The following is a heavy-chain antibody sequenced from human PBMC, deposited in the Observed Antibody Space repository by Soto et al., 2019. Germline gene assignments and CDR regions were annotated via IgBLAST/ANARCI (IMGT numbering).Heavy chain of an antibody. D-gene: IGHD3-3*01. CDR2: ISAYNGNT. J-gene: IGHJ4*02. CDR3: ARGGGGRDDFWSGYSYYFDY. Sequence: GASVKVSCKASGYTFTSYGISWVRQAPGQGLEWMGWISAYNGNTNYAQKLQGRVTMTTDTSTSTAYMELRSLRSDDTAVYYCARGGGGRDDFWSGYSYYFDYWGQGTLVTVSS. V-gene: IGHV1-18*01. CDR1: GYTFTSYG.